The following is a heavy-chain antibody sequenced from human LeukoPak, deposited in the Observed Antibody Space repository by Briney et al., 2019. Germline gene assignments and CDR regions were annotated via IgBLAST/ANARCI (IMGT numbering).Heavy chain of an antibody. J-gene: IGHJ3*02. CDR3: AKDLETGGYYENAFDI. Sequence: GGSLRLSCAASGFTFSSYGMHWVRQAPGKGLEWVAFIRYDGSNKYYADSVKGRFTISRDNSKNTLYLQMNSLRAENTAVYYYAKDLETGGYYENAFDIWGQGTMVTVSS. CDR2: IRYDGSNK. D-gene: IGHD3-22*01. CDR1: GFTFSSYG. V-gene: IGHV3-30*02.